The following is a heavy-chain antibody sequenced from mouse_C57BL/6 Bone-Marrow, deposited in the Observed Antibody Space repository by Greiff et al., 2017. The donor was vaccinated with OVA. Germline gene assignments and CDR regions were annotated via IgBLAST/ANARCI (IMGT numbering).Heavy chain of an antibody. CDR3: ATSNPEGYFDV. Sequence: VQLQQSGAELVRPGPSVKMSCKASGYTFTNYWIGWAKQRPGHGLEWIGDIYPGGGYTNYNEKFKGKATLTADKSSSTAYMQFSSLTSEDSAIYYCATSNPEGYFDVWGTGTTVTVSS. D-gene: IGHD2-5*01. CDR1: GYTFTNYW. V-gene: IGHV1-63*01. CDR2: IYPGGGYT. J-gene: IGHJ1*03.